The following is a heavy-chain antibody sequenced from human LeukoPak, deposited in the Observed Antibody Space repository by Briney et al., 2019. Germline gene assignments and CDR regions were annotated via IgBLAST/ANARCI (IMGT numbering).Heavy chain of an antibody. V-gene: IGHV4-38-2*02. CDR2: IYHSGST. D-gene: IGHD6-13*01. CDR1: GYSISSGYY. J-gene: IGHJ3*02. Sequence: SETLSLTCTVSGYSISSGYYWGWIRQPPGKGLGWIGSIYHSGSTYYNPSLKSRVTISVDTSKNQFSLKLSSVTAADTAVYYCARFEAAAGWGGAFDIWGQGTMVTVSS. CDR3: ARFEAAAGWGGAFDI.